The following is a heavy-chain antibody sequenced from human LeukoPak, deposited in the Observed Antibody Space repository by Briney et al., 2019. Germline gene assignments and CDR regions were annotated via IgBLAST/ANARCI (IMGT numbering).Heavy chain of an antibody. V-gene: IGHV3-30*03. CDR2: ISYDGSNK. D-gene: IGHD2-2*01. CDR3: ATPWGGMRYHLLGNY. Sequence: PGRSLRLSCAASGFTFSSYGMHWVRQAPGKGLEWVAVISYDGSNKYYADSVKGRFTISRDNSKNTLYLQMNSLRTEDTAVYYCATPWGGMRYHLLGNYWGQGTLVTVSS. J-gene: IGHJ4*02. CDR1: GFTFSSYG.